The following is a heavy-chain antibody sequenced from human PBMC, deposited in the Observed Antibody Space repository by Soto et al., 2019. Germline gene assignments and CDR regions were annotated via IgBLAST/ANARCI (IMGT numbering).Heavy chain of an antibody. J-gene: IGHJ5*02. Sequence: SETLSLTCSVSGGSISSYYWSWIRQPPVKGLEWIGYIYCSGSTNYNPSLKSRVTISVDTSKNQFSLKLSSVTAADTAVYYCARSYSSTLENWFAPWGKLTRVTASS. V-gene: IGHV4-59*01. D-gene: IGHD6-13*01. CDR1: GGSISSYY. CDR3: ARSYSSTLENWFAP. CDR2: IYCSGST.